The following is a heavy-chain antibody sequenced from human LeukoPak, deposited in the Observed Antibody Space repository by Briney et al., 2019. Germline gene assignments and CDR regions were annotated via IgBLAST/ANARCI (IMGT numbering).Heavy chain of an antibody. V-gene: IGHV3-7*01. CDR1: GFPFSVYW. CDR2: IKEDGSVQ. J-gene: IGHJ6*04. D-gene: IGHD2-2*01. CDR3: VGQLLRAV. Sequence: GGSLRLSCTASGFPFSVYWISWVRQAPGKELEWVANIKEDGSVQDYVDSVKGRFTISRDNAKNSVYLQMNSLRVDDTAVYYCVGQLLRAVWGKGTTVTVSS.